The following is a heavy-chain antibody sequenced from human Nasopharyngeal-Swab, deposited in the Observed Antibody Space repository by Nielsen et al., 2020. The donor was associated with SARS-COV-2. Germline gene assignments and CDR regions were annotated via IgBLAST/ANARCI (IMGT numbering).Heavy chain of an antibody. J-gene: IGHJ5*02. Sequence: SETLSLTCTVSGGSISSYHWSWIRQSPGKGLEWIGYLYNSGSIKYNPSLKSRVTISVDTSKNQFSLNLRSVTAADTAVYYCARGSCSGGSCSPYTWFDPWGQGTLVTVSS. CDR3: ARGSCSGGSCSPYTWFDP. CDR2: LYNSGSI. CDR1: GGSISSYH. D-gene: IGHD2-15*01. V-gene: IGHV4-59*13.